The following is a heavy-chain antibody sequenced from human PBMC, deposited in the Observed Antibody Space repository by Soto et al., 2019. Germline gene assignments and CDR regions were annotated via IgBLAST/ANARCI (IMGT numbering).Heavy chain of an antibody. D-gene: IGHD5-18*01. V-gene: IGHV3-23*01. J-gene: IGHJ4*02. CDR2: ISGSGGST. CDR1: GFTFNNYA. CDR3: AREGNSYGYSALAY. Sequence: EVQFLESGGGLVQPGGSLRLSCAASGFTFNNYAMSWVRQAPGKGLEWVSAISGSGGSTYYADSVKGRFTISRDNSENTMYLQMNSLRAEDTALYYCAREGNSYGYSALAYWGQGTLVTVSS.